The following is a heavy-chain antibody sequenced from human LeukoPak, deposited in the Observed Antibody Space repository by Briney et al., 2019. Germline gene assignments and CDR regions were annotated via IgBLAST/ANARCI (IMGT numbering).Heavy chain of an antibody. D-gene: IGHD5-18*01. V-gene: IGHV3-23*01. J-gene: IGHJ4*02. CDR2: ISGSAAST. Sequence: GGSLRLSCAAFGFTFNNYAMSWVRQAPGKGLEWVSSISGSAASTYYADSVKGRFTVSRDNSKNTLYLQMNSLRVEDTAVYYCVRADAKKTAMVDYWGRGTLVAVSS. CDR3: VRADAKKTAMVDY. CDR1: GFTFNNYA.